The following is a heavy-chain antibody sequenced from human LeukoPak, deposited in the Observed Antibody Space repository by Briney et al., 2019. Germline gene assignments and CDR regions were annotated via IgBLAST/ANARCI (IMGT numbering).Heavy chain of an antibody. CDR2: ISFDGSHK. J-gene: IGHJ4*02. CDR3: AKATAVDRQYFEN. D-gene: IGHD2-2*01. CDR1: RFTFSACG. V-gene: IGHV3-30*18. Sequence: PGGSLRLSCAASRFTFSACGMHWVRQAPGKGLEWVAAISFDGSHKYYADSVKGRFTISRDNSMNTLYLQMNSLRAEDTAVYYCAKATAVDRQYFENWGQGTLVTVSS.